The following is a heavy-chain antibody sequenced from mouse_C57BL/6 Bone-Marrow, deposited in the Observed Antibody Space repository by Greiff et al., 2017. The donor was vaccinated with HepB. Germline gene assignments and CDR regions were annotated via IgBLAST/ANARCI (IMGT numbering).Heavy chain of an antibody. CDR3: ARFRGYDGAWFAY. CDR2: IDPSDSYT. Sequence: VQLQQPGAELVKPGASVKLSCKASGYTFTSYWMQWVKQRPGQGLEWIGEIDPSDSYTNYNQKFKGKATLTVETSSSTAYMQLSSLTSEDSAVYYGARFRGYDGAWFAYWGQGTLVTVSA. D-gene: IGHD2-2*01. J-gene: IGHJ3*01. V-gene: IGHV1-50*01. CDR1: GYTFTSYW.